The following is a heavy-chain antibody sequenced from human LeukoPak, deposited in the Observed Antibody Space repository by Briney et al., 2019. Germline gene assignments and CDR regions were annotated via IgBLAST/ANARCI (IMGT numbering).Heavy chain of an antibody. CDR3: TRVGPGYYFDY. Sequence: GGSLRLSCAASGFTVSSNYMSWVRQAPGKGLEWVSVIYSGGSTYYADSVKGRFTISRDDSKSIAYLQMNSLKTEDTAVYYCTRVGPGYYFDYWGQGTLVTVSS. CDR1: GFTVSSNY. V-gene: IGHV3-53*01. J-gene: IGHJ4*02. CDR2: IYSGGST.